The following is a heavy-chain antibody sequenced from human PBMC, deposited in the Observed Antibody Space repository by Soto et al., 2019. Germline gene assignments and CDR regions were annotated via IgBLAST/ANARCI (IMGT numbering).Heavy chain of an antibody. CDR1: GFSLSTSGAG. V-gene: IGHV2-5*01. CDR3: EHRYGGSFYRWYFDV. Sequence: QITLEESGPTLVKPTQTLTLTCTFSGFSLSTSGAGVGWIRQPAGKALEWLALMSWKDDKRYNPGLKSRLSINQFTSKSQVVLNMTNVDSVDTATDFCEHRYGGSFYRWYFDVWCQGTLVTVSS. J-gene: IGHJ4*02. D-gene: IGHD2-15*01. CDR2: MSWKDDK.